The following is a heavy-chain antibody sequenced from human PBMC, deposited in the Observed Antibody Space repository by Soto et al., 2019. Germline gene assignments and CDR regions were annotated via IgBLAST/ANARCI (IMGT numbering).Heavy chain of an antibody. V-gene: IGHV1-24*01. CDR1: GYTLTELS. D-gene: IGHD6-19*01. CDR3: ATVPMGAVAGTFDY. Sequence: ASVKVSCKVSGYTLTELSMHWVRQAPGKGLEWMGGFDPEDGETIYAQKFQGRVTMTEDTSTDTAYMELSSLRSEDTAVYYCATVPMGAVAGTFDYWGQGTPVTVSS. J-gene: IGHJ4*02. CDR2: FDPEDGET.